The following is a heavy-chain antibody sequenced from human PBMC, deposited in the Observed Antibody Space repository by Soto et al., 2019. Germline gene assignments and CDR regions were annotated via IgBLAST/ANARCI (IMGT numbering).Heavy chain of an antibody. Sequence: SETLSLTCTVSGGSISSYYWSWIRQPPGKGLEWIGYIYYSGSTNYNPSLKSRVTISLDTSKNQFSLKLSSVTAADTAVYYCARHNYGSGSTYFDYWGLGTLVTVSS. CDR3: ARHNYGSGSTYFDY. V-gene: IGHV4-59*08. D-gene: IGHD3-10*01. CDR1: GGSISSYY. CDR2: IYYSGST. J-gene: IGHJ4*02.